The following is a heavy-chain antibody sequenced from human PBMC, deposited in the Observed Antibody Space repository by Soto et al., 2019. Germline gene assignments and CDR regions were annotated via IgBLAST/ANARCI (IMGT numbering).Heavy chain of an antibody. CDR3: ASGSSVSAYIDS. V-gene: IGHV4-61*01. CDR1: GGSVSSGNQY. CDR2: IYNSGST. D-gene: IGHD6-13*01. J-gene: IGHJ4*02. Sequence: QVQLQESGPGLVKPSETLSLTCTVSGGSVSSGNQYWSWIRQPPGKGLEWIGYIYNSGSTDYNPALKGRVSISVDTSKNQFSLNLSSVTAADTAMYLCASGSSVSAYIDSWGQGTLVTVSS.